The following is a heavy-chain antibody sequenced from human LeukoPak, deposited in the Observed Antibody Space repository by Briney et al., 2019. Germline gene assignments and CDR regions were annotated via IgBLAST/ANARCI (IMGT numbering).Heavy chain of an antibody. D-gene: IGHD3-22*01. CDR2: ISSSSSYI. Sequence: SGGSLRLSCAASGFTFSSYSMTWVRQAPGKGLEWVSSISSSSSYIYYADSVKGRFTISRDNAKNSLYLQMNSLRAEDTAVYYCAREPDSSGYYYAYYFDYWGQGTLVTVSS. J-gene: IGHJ4*02. CDR1: GFTFSSYS. CDR3: AREPDSSGYYYAYYFDY. V-gene: IGHV3-21*01.